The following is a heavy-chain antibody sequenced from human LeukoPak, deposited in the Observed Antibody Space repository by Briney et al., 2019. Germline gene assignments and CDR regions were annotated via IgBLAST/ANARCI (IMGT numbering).Heavy chain of an antibody. V-gene: IGHV3-21*01. D-gene: IGHD3-22*01. CDR3: AREDDYDHWFDP. J-gene: IGHJ5*02. CDR1: GFTFSSYS. Sequence: GGSLRLSCAASGFTFSSYSMNWVRQAPGKGLEWVSSISSSSSYIYYADSVKGRFTISRDNAKSSLYLQMNSLRAEDTAVYYCAREDDYDHWFDPWGQGTLVTVSS. CDR2: ISSSSSYI.